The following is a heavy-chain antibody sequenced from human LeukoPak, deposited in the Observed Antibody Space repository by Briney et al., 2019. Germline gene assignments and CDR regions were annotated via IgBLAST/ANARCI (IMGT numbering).Heavy chain of an antibody. CDR2: IIPIFGTA. V-gene: IGHV1-69*13. Sequence: GASVKVSCKASGYTFTGYYMHWVRQAPGQGLEWMGGIIPIFGTANYAQKFQGRVTITADESTSTAYMELSSLRSEDTAVYYCARSSDSSGYFNWYFDLWGRGTLVTVSS. CDR3: ARSSDSSGYFNWYFDL. J-gene: IGHJ2*01. CDR1: GYTFTGYY. D-gene: IGHD3-22*01.